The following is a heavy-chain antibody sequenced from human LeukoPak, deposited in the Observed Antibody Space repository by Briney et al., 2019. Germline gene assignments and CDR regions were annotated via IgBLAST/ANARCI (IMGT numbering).Heavy chain of an antibody. D-gene: IGHD2-2*01. CDR2: IYTSGST. CDR3: ARDFSIGCSGTSCTYYYYYGMDV. V-gene: IGHV4-4*07. Sequence: SETLSLTCTVSGGSISSYYWSWIRQPAGKGLEWIGRIYTSGSTNYNPSLKSRVTMSVDTSKNQFSLKLSSVTAADTAVYYRARDFSIGCSGTSCTYYYYYGMDVWGQGTTVTVSS. J-gene: IGHJ6*02. CDR1: GGSISSYY.